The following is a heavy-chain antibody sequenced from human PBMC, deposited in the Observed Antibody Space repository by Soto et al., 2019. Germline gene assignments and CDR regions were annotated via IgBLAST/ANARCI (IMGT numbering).Heavy chain of an antibody. CDR2: INTYNGNT. CDR3: AMVDVYVTPSPQDV. D-gene: IGHD3-16*01. Sequence: QVQLVQSGAEVKNPGASVKVSCKASGYTFTRYGIGWALQVPGQGLEWMGWINTYNGNTNYAQNVQGRVTLTTDTSTSTAYMELRSLRSNDTAIYYCAMVDVYVTPSPQDVWGQGTTVIVSS. V-gene: IGHV1-18*01. J-gene: IGHJ6*02. CDR1: GYTFTRYG.